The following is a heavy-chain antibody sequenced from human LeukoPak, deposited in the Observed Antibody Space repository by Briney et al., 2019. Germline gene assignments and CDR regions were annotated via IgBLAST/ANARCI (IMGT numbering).Heavy chain of an antibody. CDR1: GGSFSGYY. J-gene: IGHJ4*02. D-gene: IGHD6-13*01. CDR2: INHSGST. Sequence: PSETLSLTCAVYGGSFSGYYWSWIRQPPGKGLEWIGEINHSGSTNYNPSLKSRVTISVDTSKNQFSLKLSSVTAADTAVYYCARVRRAAAGTPFDYWGQGTLVTVSS. CDR3: ARVRRAAAGTPFDY. V-gene: IGHV4-34*01.